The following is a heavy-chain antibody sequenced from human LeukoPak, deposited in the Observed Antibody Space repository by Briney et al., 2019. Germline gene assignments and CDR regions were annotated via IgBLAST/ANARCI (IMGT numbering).Heavy chain of an antibody. Sequence: SVKVSCKASGGTFSSYAISWVRQAPGQGLEWMGGIIPISGTANYAQKFQGRITITADESTSTAYMELSSLRSEDTAVYYCARDIYHTYYYDSSGYGEAFDIWGQGTMVTVSS. V-gene: IGHV1-69*13. CDR3: ARDIYHTYYYDSSGYGEAFDI. CDR2: IIPISGTA. D-gene: IGHD3-22*01. CDR1: GGTFSSYA. J-gene: IGHJ3*02.